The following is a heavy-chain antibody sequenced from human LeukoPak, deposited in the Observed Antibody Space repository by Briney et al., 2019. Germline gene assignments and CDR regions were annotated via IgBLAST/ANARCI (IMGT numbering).Heavy chain of an antibody. CDR1: GDSVSRSNYF. Sequence: SETLSLTCTVSGDSVSRSNYFWGWIRQPPGKGLEWIGSLYYSGSTYYNPSLESRVTISVDTPKNQFSLKLNSVTAADTAVYYCARRGGGSITYFDSWSQGTLVTVSS. V-gene: IGHV4-39*01. CDR3: ARRGGGSITYFDS. CDR2: LYYSGST. J-gene: IGHJ4*02. D-gene: IGHD3-10*01.